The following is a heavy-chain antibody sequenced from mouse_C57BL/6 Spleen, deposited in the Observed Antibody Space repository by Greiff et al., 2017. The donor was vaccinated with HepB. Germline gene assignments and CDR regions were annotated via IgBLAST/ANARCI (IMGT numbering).Heavy chain of an antibody. J-gene: IGHJ3*01. CDR1: GYTFTDYY. CDR3: ALNWDRAWFAY. Sequence: EVQLQQSGPELVKPGASVKISCKASGYTFTDYYMNWVKQSHGKSLEWIGDINPNNGGTSYNQKFKGKATLTVDKSSSTAYMELRSLTSEDSAVYYCALNWDRAWFAYWGQGTLVTVSA. CDR2: INPNNGGT. D-gene: IGHD4-1*02. V-gene: IGHV1-26*01.